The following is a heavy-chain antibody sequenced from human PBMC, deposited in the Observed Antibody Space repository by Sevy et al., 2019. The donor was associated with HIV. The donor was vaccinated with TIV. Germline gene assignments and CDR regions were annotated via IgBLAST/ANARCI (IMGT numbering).Heavy chain of an antibody. CDR3: ARRFFDV. CDR2: IRQDGGEL. J-gene: IGHJ4*02. Sequence: GGSLRLSCAASGFTFDTYWMQWVRQAPGKGLEWVANIRQDGGELYYSDSVKGRFTISRDNAKESRFLQMTNLKVEDSGIYYCARRFFDVWGQGVLVTVSS. CDR1: GFTFDTYW. V-gene: IGHV3-7*01. D-gene: IGHD3-16*01.